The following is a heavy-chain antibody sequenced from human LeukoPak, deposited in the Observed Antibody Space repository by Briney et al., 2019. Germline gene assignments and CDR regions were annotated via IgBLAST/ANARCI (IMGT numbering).Heavy chain of an antibody. CDR3: AKEANSYGPYHY. CDR1: GFTFNNYA. J-gene: IGHJ4*02. CDR2: ISGSGGSS. Sequence: PGGSLRLSCAASGFTFNNYAMSWVRQGPGEGLEWVSTISGSGGSSYYADSVKGRFTISRDNSESTLYLQVNSLRAEDTAVYYCAKEANSYGPYHYWGQGILVTVSS. D-gene: IGHD5-18*01. V-gene: IGHV3-23*01.